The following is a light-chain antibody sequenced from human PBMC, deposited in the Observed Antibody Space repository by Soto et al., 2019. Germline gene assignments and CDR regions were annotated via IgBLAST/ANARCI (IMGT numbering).Light chain of an antibody. Sequence: QTVVTQSSSASASLGSSVKLTCTLSSGYVSYIVAWHQLKPGKAPRYLMKLEGTGRYNKGSGVPDRFSGSSSGPDRYLIISNLQSEDEADYYCETWANNIWVFGGGTQLTVL. V-gene: IGLV4-60*03. CDR1: SGYVSYI. CDR2: LEGTGRY. J-gene: IGLJ3*02. CDR3: ETWANNIWV.